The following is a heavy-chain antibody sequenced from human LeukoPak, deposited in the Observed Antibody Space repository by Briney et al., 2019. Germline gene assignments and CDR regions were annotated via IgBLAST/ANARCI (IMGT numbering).Heavy chain of an antibody. V-gene: IGHV3-48*03. D-gene: IGHD3-10*01. Sequence: GGSLRLSCAASGFTFSSYEMNSVRQAPGKGLEWVSYISSSGSTIYYADSVKGRFTISRDNAKNSLYLQMNSLRAEDTAVYYCVRGVIMDFDYWGQGTLVTVSS. CDR1: GFTFSSYE. CDR2: ISSSGSTI. J-gene: IGHJ4*02. CDR3: VRGVIMDFDY.